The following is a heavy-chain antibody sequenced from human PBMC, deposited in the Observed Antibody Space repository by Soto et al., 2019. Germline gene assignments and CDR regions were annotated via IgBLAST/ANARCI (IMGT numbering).Heavy chain of an antibody. CDR1: GGTFSSYA. Sequence: ASVKVSCKASGGTFSSYAISWVRQAPGQGLEWMGGIIPIFGTANYAQKFQGRVTITADESTSTAYMELSSLRSEDTAVYYCARGPRGPRYDSSGYYYGMDVWGQGTTVTVSS. J-gene: IGHJ6*02. V-gene: IGHV1-69*13. D-gene: IGHD3-22*01. CDR3: ARGPRGPRYDSSGYYYGMDV. CDR2: IIPIFGTA.